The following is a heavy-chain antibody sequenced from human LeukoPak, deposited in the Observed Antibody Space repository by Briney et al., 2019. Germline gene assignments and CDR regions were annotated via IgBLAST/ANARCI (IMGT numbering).Heavy chain of an antibody. J-gene: IGHJ5*02. CDR2: IYYSGNT. D-gene: IGHD1-20*01. Sequence: PSETLSLTCTVSGGSISSSSYYWGWIRQPPGKGLDWIGYIYYSGNTYYNPSLKSRVTISVDTSKNQFSLKLSSVTAADTAVYYCARITGTTRGWFDPWGQGTLVTVSS. V-gene: IGHV4-31*03. CDR1: GGSISSSSYY. CDR3: ARITGTTRGWFDP.